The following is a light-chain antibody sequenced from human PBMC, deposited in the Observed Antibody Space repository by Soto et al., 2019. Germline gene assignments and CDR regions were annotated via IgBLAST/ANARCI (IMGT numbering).Light chain of an antibody. CDR1: SSDVGAYIF. CDR3: SSYTSSSTLV. CDR2: DII. V-gene: IGLV2-14*03. J-gene: IGLJ1*01. Sequence: QSALTQPASVSGSPGQSITISCTGTSSDVGAYIFVSWYQQHPGKAPKLMIYDIINRPSGVSNRFSGSKSGNTASLTISGLQAEDEADYYCSSYTSSSTLVFGAGTKVTV.